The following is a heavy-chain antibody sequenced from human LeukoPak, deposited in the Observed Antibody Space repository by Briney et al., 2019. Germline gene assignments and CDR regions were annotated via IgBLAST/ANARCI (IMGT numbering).Heavy chain of an antibody. CDR2: ISSSSSYI. V-gene: IGHV3-21*01. CDR1: GFTFSSYS. D-gene: IGHD4-17*01. CDR3: VRGSYGAYDY. Sequence: GGSLRLSCAASGFTFSSYSMNWVRQAPGKGLEWVSSISSSSSYIYYADAVHGRFTVSRDNAKYSLYLQMNSLRAEDTAVYYCVRGSYGAYDYWGQGSLVTVSS. J-gene: IGHJ4*02.